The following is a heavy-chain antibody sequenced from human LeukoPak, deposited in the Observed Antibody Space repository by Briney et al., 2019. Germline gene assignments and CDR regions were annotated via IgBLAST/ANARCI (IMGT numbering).Heavy chain of an antibody. V-gene: IGHV3-30-3*01. CDR1: EFSFNNFA. CDR2: ISYDGSIT. D-gene: IGHD5-24*01. Sequence: GGSERLSCAASEFSFNNFAMYWVRQAPGKGLEWLAVISYDGSITYYADSVKGRFTISRDNSNNTLHLQMNSLRAEDTALYYCAREDNPLWFDPWGQGTLVIVSS. J-gene: IGHJ5*02. CDR3: AREDNPLWFDP.